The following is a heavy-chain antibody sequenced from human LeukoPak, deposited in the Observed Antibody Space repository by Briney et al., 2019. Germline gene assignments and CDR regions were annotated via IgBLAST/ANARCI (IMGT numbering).Heavy chain of an antibody. CDR1: GFTFSSYN. CDR2: ISRSSYYI. D-gene: IGHD3-9*01. CDR3: ARAGYDILTGYPRYYFDY. Sequence: GGSLRLSCAASGFTFSSYNMNWVRQAPGKGLEWVSSISRSSYYIYYTDSVKGRFTISRDNAKNSLYLQMNSLRAEDTAVYYCARAGYDILTGYPRYYFDYWGQGTLVIVSS. V-gene: IGHV3-21*01. J-gene: IGHJ4*02.